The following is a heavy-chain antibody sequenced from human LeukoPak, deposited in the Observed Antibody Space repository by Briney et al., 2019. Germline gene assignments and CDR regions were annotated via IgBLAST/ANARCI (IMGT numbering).Heavy chain of an antibody. CDR1: GGTFSSYA. Sequence: GASVKVSCKASGGTFSSYAISWVRQAPGQGLEWMGGIIPIFGTANYAQKFQGRVTITADKSTSTAYMELSSLRSEDTAVYYCARSVVVTARNWFDPWGQGTLVTVSS. J-gene: IGHJ5*02. V-gene: IGHV1-69*06. CDR3: ARSVVVTARNWFDP. CDR2: IIPIFGTA. D-gene: IGHD2-21*02.